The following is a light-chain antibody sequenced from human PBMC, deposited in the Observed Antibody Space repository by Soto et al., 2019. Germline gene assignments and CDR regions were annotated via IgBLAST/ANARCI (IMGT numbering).Light chain of an antibody. V-gene: IGLV2-14*01. CDR1: SSDVGGYNY. CDR3: SSYTTSGSLV. J-gene: IGLJ2*01. CDR2: DVN. Sequence: QSALTQPASVSGSPGQSITISCTGTSSDVGGYNYVSWYQQHPGKAPKLMIYDVNDRHSGVSNRFSGSKSGNTASLTISGLQAEDEADYYCSSYTTSGSLVFGGGTKVTVL.